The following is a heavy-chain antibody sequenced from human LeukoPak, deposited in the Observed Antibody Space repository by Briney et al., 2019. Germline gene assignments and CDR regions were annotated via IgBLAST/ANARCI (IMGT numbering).Heavy chain of an antibody. CDR1: GGSFSGYY. CDR2: INHSGST. J-gene: IGHJ6*02. CDR3: AALGYSSSWYTYYYYGMDV. Sequence: SETLSLTCAVYGGSFSGYYWSWIRQPPGEGLEWIGEINHSGSTNYNPSLKSRVTISVDTSKNQFSLKLSSVTAADTAVYYCAALGYSSSWYTYYYYGMDVWGQGTTVTVSS. D-gene: IGHD6-13*01. V-gene: IGHV4-34*01.